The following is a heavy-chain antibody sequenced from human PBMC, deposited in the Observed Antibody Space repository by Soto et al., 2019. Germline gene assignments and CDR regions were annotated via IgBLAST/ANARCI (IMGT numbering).Heavy chain of an antibody. Sequence: GGSLRLSCAASGFTFSSYVISWVRQAPGKGLEWVSTIRGTGANTYYADSVKGRFTISRDNSKNTLYLQMNSLRAEDTAVYYCAKGGTTAMITTFDYWGQGTLVTVSS. J-gene: IGHJ4*02. CDR3: AKGGTTAMITTFDY. V-gene: IGHV3-23*01. CDR2: IRGTGANT. CDR1: GFTFSSYV. D-gene: IGHD5-18*01.